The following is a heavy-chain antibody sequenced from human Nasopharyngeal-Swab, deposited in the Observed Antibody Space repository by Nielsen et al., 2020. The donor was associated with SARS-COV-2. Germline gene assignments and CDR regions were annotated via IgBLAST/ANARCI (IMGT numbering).Heavy chain of an antibody. J-gene: IGHJ4*02. CDR2: ISYDGSNK. Sequence: GESLKISCAASGFTFSSYAMHWVRQAPGKGLEWVAVISYDGSNKYYADSVKGRFTISRDNSKNTMYLQMNSLGSEDTAVYYCARDYNWKYFLGYWGQGTLVTVSS. CDR3: ARDYNWKYFLGY. V-gene: IGHV3-30*04. CDR1: GFTFSSYA. D-gene: IGHD1-7*01.